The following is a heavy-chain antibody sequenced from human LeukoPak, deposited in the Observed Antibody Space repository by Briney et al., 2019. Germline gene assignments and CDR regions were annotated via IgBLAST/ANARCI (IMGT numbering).Heavy chain of an antibody. CDR2: IRYDGSNK. D-gene: IGHD1-26*01. V-gene: IGHV3-30*02. Sequence: GGSLRLSCAACGFTFSSYGMHGVRQAPGKGREGVAFIRYDGSNKYYADSVKGRFTISRDNSKNTLYLQMNSLRAEDTAVYYCAKISKWELPYWGQGTLVTVSS. CDR1: GFTFSSYG. CDR3: AKISKWELPY. J-gene: IGHJ4*02.